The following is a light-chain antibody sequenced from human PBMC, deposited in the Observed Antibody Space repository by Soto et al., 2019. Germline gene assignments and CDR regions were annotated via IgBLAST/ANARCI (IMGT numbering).Light chain of an antibody. CDR3: QAWDSSTAV. CDR2: QDN. V-gene: IGLV3-1*01. J-gene: IGLJ2*01. Sequence: SYELTQPPSVSVSPGQTASITCSGHKLGDKYACWYQQKPGQSPVLVIYQDNKRPSGIPERFSGSNSGNTATLTISGTQTMDEADYYCQAWDSSTAVFGGGTKLTV. CDR1: KLGDKY.